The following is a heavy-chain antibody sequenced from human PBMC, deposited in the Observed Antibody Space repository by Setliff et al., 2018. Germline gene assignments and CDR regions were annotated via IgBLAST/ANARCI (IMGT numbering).Heavy chain of an antibody. Sequence: SVKVSCKASGGTFINYAISWVRQAPGQGLEWMGGXXXXXXXXXXXXXXQXRXXITADESASTAYMELSSLRSEDTAVYYCAISTIFGVVSPTPDAFDIWGQGTMVTVSS. V-gene: IGHV1-69*13. D-gene: IGHD3-3*01. J-gene: IGHJ3*02. CDR1: GGTFINYA. CDR3: AISTIFGVVSPTPDAFDI. CDR2: XXXXXXXX.